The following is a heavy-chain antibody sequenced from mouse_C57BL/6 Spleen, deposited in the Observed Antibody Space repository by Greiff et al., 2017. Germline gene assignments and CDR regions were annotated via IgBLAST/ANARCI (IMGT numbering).Heavy chain of an antibody. D-gene: IGHD1-2*01. CDR3: ARWPITTDYYAMDY. CDR2: INPNYGTT. Sequence: VQLQQSGPELVKPGASVKISCKASGYSFTDYNMNWVKQSNGKSLEWIGVINPNYGTTSYNQKFKGKATLTVDQSSSTAYMQLNSLTSEDSAGYDCARWPITTDYYAMDYWGQGTSVTVSS. CDR1: GYSFTDYN. V-gene: IGHV1-39*01. J-gene: IGHJ4*01.